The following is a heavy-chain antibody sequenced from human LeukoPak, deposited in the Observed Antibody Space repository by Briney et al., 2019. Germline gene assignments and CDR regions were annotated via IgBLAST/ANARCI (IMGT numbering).Heavy chain of an antibody. V-gene: IGHV1-2*02. CDR3: ARDRSSWSHDY. Sequence: ASVKVSCKASGYTFTGYYMHWVRQAPGQGLEWMGWINPNSGGTNYAQKFQGRVTMTTDTSTSTAYMELRSLRSDDTAVYYCARDRSSWSHDYWGQGTLVTVSS. D-gene: IGHD6-13*01. J-gene: IGHJ4*02. CDR2: INPNSGGT. CDR1: GYTFTGYY.